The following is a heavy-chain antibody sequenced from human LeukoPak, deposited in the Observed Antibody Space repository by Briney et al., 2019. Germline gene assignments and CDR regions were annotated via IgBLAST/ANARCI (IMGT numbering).Heavy chain of an antibody. CDR2: INAGNGNT. V-gene: IGHV1-3*01. Sequence: ASVKVSCKASGYTFTSYAMHWVRQAPGQMLEWMGWINAGNGNTKYSQKFQGRVTITRDTSASTAYMELSSLRSEDTAVYYCAREAQIAVQFDYWGQGTLVTVSS. CDR1: GYTFTSYA. J-gene: IGHJ4*02. D-gene: IGHD6-19*01. CDR3: AREAQIAVQFDY.